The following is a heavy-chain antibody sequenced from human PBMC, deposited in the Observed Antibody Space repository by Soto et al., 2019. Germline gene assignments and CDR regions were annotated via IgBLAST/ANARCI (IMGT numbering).Heavy chain of an antibody. V-gene: IGHV3-15*07. CDR2: IKSKTDGGTT. CDR1: GFTFSNAW. CDR3: TTPAASLLWFGYGMDV. Sequence: ESGGGLVKPGGSLRLSCAASGFTFSNAWMNWVRQAPGKGLEWVGRIKSKTDGGTTDYAAPVKGRFTISRDDSKNTLYLQMNSLKTEDTAMYYCTTPAASLLWFGYGMDVWGQGTTVTVSS. J-gene: IGHJ6*02. D-gene: IGHD3-10*01.